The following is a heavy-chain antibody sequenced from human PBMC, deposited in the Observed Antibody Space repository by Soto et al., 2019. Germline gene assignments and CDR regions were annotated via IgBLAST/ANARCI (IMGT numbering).Heavy chain of an antibody. CDR3: AGPIGYCSSTSCRDDAFDI. D-gene: IGHD2-2*01. Sequence: QLQLQESGPGLVKPSETLSLTCTVSGGSISSSSYYWGWIRQPPGKGLEWIGSIYYSGSTYYNPSLKSRVTISVDTSKSQSSLTLSSVTAADTAVYYCAGPIGYCSSTSCRDDAFDIWGQGTMVTVSS. J-gene: IGHJ3*02. CDR1: GGSISSSSYY. CDR2: IYYSGST. V-gene: IGHV4-39*01.